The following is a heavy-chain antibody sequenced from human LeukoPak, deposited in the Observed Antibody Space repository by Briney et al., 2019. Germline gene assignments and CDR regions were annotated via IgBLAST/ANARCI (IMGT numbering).Heavy chain of an antibody. D-gene: IGHD2-15*01. CDR2: IYSGGKT. J-gene: IGHJ4*02. V-gene: IGHV3-53*01. CDR3: ARRAGEYSHPYDF. CDR1: GFTVSSNS. Sequence: RGSLRLSCTVSGFTVSSNSWSWVRQAPGKGLEWVSFIYSGGKTHSSDSVKGRFTISRDNSKNTRYLQMSSLRAEDTAIYYCARRAGEYSHPYDFWGQGTLVTVSS.